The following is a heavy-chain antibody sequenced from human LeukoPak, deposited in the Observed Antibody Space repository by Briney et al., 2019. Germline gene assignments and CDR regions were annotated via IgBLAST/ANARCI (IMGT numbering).Heavy chain of an antibody. CDR3: AREGSSGWFGELAVDY. D-gene: IGHD3-10*01. V-gene: IGHV1-2*02. CDR2: INPNSGGT. Sequence: ASVKVSCKASGYTFTGYYMHWVRQAPGQGLEWMGWINPNSGGTNYAQKFQGRVTMTRDTSISTAYMEPSRLRSDDTAVYYCAREGSSGWFGELAVDYWGQGTLVTVSS. CDR1: GYTFTGYY. J-gene: IGHJ4*02.